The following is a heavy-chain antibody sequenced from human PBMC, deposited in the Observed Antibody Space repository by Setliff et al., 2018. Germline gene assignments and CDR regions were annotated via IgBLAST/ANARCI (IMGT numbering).Heavy chain of an antibody. Sequence: PSETLSLTCTVSGGSVNSGYDNWNWLRQPAGKGLEWIGHIFYSDTAKYNPSLESRAAISVDSSKNQFSLKLRSVTAADTAVYYCARDRSTVIRGVTSFFYYYMDVWGGGTTVTVSS. CDR1: GGSVNSGYDN. J-gene: IGHJ6*03. CDR2: IFYSDTA. V-gene: IGHV4-61*10. D-gene: IGHD3-10*01. CDR3: ARDRSTVIRGVTSFFYYYMDV.